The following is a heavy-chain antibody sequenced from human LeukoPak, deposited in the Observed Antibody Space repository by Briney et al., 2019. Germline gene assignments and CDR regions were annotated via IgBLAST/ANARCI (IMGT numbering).Heavy chain of an antibody. Sequence: SETLSLTCTVSGGSISSYYWSWIRQPPGKGLEWIGYIYYSGSTNYNPSLKSRVTISVDTSKNQFSLKLSSVTATDTAVYYCAREGSSPYWYFDLWGRGTLVTVSS. CDR2: IYYSGST. V-gene: IGHV4-59*01. D-gene: IGHD6-13*01. J-gene: IGHJ2*01. CDR1: GGSISSYY. CDR3: AREGSSPYWYFDL.